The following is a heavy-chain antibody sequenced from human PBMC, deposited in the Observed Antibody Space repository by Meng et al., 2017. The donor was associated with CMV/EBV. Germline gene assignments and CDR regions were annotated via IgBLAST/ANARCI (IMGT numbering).Heavy chain of an antibody. CDR3: AKDGNGYNLGY. CDR1: GFTFSSYA. D-gene: IGHD1-1*01. CDR2: ISYDGSNK. J-gene: IGHJ4*02. V-gene: IGHV3-30-3*02. Sequence: GGSLRLSCAASGFTFSSYAMHWVRQAPGKGLEWVAVISYDGSNKYYADSVKGRFTISRDNSEKTLYLQMNRLRHDDTAVYYCAKDGNGYNLGYWGQGTLVTVSS.